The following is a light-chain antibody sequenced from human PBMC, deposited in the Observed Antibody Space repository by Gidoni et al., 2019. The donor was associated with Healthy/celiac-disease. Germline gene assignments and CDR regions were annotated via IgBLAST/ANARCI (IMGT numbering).Light chain of an antibody. V-gene: IGKV1-5*03. Sequence: DIQMTQSPSTLSASVGDRVTITCRASQSISSWLAWYQQKPGKAPKLLIYKASSLESGVPSRFSGSGSGTEFTLTLSSLQPDEFATYYCQQYNSYSPRTFGQGTKVEIK. CDR2: KAS. J-gene: IGKJ1*01. CDR1: QSISSW. CDR3: QQYNSYSPRT.